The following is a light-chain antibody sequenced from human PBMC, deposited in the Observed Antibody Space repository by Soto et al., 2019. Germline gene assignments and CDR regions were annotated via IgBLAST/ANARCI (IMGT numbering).Light chain of an antibody. CDR2: EVS. CDR3: SSYTTSVTLLYG. V-gene: IGLV2-14*01. Sequence: QSALTQASSVRGSPGQSITISCTGNSSDIDAYNYLSWYQQHPGKAPKLMISEVSNRRSGVSNRFSGSKYGNTDSLTISVLQPEDEVDYYCSSYTTSVTLLYGFGTGTKVTV. J-gene: IGLJ1*01. CDR1: SSDIDAYNY.